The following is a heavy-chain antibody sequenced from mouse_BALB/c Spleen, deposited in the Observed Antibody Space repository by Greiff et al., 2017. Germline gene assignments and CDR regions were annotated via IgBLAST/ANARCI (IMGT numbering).Heavy chain of an antibody. CDR2: INPSTGYT. V-gene: IGHV1-7*01. CDR1: GYTFTSYW. D-gene: IGHD2-1*01. CDR3: SREGDGNYIFAMDY. Sequence: QVQLQQSGAELAKPGASVKMSCKASGYTFTSYWMHWVKQRPGQGLEWIGYINPSTGYTEYNQKFKDKATLTADKSSSTAYMQLSSLTSEDSAVYYCSREGDGNYIFAMDYWGQGTSVTVSS. J-gene: IGHJ4*01.